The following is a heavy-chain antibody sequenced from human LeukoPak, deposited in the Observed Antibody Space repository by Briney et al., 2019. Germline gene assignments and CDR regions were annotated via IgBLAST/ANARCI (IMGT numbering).Heavy chain of an antibody. J-gene: IGHJ4*02. V-gene: IGHV3-23*01. CDR1: GFTFSSYA. Sequence: GGSLRLSCAASGFTFSSYAMSWVRQAPGKGLEWVSAISGSGGSTYYADSVKGRFTISRDNSKNTLYLQMSSLRAEDAAVYYCANSPHPHCSGGSCYSGSVFGYWGQGTLVTVSS. CDR2: ISGSGGST. CDR3: ANSPHPHCSGGSCYSGSVFGY. D-gene: IGHD2-15*01.